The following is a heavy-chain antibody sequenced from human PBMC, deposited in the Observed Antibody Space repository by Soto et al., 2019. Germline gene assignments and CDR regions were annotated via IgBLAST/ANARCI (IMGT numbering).Heavy chain of an antibody. D-gene: IGHD4-17*01. Sequence: SETLSLTCTVSGGSISSGGYYWSWIRQHPGKGLEWIGYIYYSGSTYYNPPLKSRVTISVDTSKNQFSLKLSSVTTADTAVYYCARGPDYGGKSGGNYYYYGMDVWGQGTTVTVSS. J-gene: IGHJ6*02. V-gene: IGHV4-31*03. CDR2: IYYSGST. CDR3: ARGPDYGGKSGGNYYYYGMDV. CDR1: GGSISSGGYY.